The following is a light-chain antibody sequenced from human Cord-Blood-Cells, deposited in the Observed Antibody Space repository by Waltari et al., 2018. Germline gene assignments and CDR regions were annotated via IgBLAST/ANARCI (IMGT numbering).Light chain of an antibody. Sequence: QSVLTQPPSASGTPGQRVTISCSGSSSNIGSNYVYWYQQLPGRAPNLLIYRNNLWPSGVPDRFSGSKACTSASLAISGLRSEDEADYYCAAWDDSLSGWVFGGGTKLTVL. CDR1: SSNIGSNY. J-gene: IGLJ3*02. V-gene: IGLV1-47*01. CDR3: AAWDDSLSGWV. CDR2: RNN.